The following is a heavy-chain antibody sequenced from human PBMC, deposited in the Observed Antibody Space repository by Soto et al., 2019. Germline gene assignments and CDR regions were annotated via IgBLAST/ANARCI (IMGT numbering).Heavy chain of an antibody. V-gene: IGHV1-69*01. CDR1: GGTFSSYA. J-gene: IGHJ6*02. D-gene: IGHD6-25*01. CDR2: IIPIFGTA. Sequence: QVQLVQTGAEVKKPGSSVKVSCKASGGTFSSYAISWVRQAPGQGLEWMGGIIPIFGTANYAQKFHGRVTITADESTSTAYMELSSLRSEDTAVYYCASTSGSPHDYYYYGMDVWGQGTTVTVSS. CDR3: ASTSGSPHDYYYYGMDV.